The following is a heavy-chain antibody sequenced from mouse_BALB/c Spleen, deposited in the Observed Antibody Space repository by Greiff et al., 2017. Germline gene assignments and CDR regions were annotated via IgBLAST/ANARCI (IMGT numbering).Heavy chain of an antibody. CDR1: GFTFSNYW. D-gene: IGHD4-1*01. J-gene: IGHJ3*01. CDR3: TRDWTWFAY. CDR2: IRLKSNNYAT. V-gene: IGHV6-6*02. Sequence: EVKLEESGGGLVQPGGSMKLSCVASGFTFSNYWMNWVRQSPEKGLEWVAEIRLKSNNYATHYAESVKGRFTISRDDSKSSVYLQMNNLRAEDTGIYYCTRDWTWFAYWGQGTLVTVSA.